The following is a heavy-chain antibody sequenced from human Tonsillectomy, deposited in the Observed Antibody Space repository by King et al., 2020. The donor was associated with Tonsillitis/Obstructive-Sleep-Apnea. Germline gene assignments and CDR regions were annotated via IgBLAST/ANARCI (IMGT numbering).Heavy chain of an antibody. Sequence: VQLVESGGGVVQPGRSLRLSCAASGFTFSSFGIHWVRQAPGKGLEWVAVISYDGSNKYFEDSVKGRFTISRDNSTNTLYLHLNILRAEDTAVYYFAKDYYWGQGTLVTVSS. J-gene: IGHJ4*02. CDR1: GFTFSSFG. CDR2: ISYDGSNK. CDR3: AKDYY. V-gene: IGHV3-30*18.